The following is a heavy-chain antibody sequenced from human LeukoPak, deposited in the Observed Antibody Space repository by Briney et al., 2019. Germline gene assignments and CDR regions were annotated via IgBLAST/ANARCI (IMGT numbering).Heavy chain of an antibody. J-gene: IGHJ4*02. CDR2: IYYSGST. V-gene: IGHV4-39*07. CDR3: ARDLEGSGSPTPLDY. Sequence: SETLSLTCTVSGGSISSSSYYWGWIREPPGKGLEWIGSIYYSGSTYYNPSLKSRVTISVDTSKNQFSLKLSSVTAADTAVYYCARDLEGSGSPTPLDYWGQGTPVTVSS. CDR1: GGSISSSSYY. D-gene: IGHD3-10*01.